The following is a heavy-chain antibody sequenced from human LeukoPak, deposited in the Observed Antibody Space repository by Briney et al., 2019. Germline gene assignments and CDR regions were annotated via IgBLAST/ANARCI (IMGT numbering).Heavy chain of an antibody. V-gene: IGHV1-69*05. J-gene: IGHJ4*02. CDR1: GGTFSSYA. CDR3: ARDGIAARTDPFDY. D-gene: IGHD6-6*01. Sequence: SVKVSCKASGGTFSSYAISWVRQAPGQGLKWMGRIIPIFGTANYAQKFQGRVTITTDESTSTAYMELSSLRSEDTAVYYCARDGIAARTDPFDYWGQGTLVTVSS. CDR2: IIPIFGTA.